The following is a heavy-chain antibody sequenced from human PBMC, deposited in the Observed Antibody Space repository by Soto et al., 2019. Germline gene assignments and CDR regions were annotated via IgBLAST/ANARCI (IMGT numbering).Heavy chain of an antibody. J-gene: IGHJ4*02. CDR2: INPSGGST. CDR3: ATAVPYGDTKD. CDR1: GYTFTSYY. D-gene: IGHD4-17*01. Sequence: QVQLVQSGAEVKKPGASVKVSCKASGYTFTSYYMHWVRQAPGQGLEWMGIINPSGGSTSYAQKFQGRVTMTRDTYTITVYMELSSLRSEDTAVYYCATAVPYGDTKDWGQGTLVTVSS. V-gene: IGHV1-46*01.